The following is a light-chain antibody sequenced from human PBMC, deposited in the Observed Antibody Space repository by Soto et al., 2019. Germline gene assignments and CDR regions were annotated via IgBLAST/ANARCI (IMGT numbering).Light chain of an antibody. CDR2: KAS. V-gene: IGKV1-5*03. CDR1: QSISSW. J-gene: IGKJ4*01. Sequence: DIQMTQSPSTLSASVGDRVTITCRASQSISSWLACYQQKPGNAHKFPIFKASSLESGVPSRFSGSGSGTESTLTISRLQPDDFATYYCQQYNTYPLTFGGGTKVEIK. CDR3: QQYNTYPLT.